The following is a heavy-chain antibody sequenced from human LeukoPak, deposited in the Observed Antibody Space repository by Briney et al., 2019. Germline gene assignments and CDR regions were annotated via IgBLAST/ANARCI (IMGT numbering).Heavy chain of an antibody. J-gene: IGHJ6*03. D-gene: IGHD6-19*01. V-gene: IGHV6-1*01. CDR2: TYYRSKWYN. CDR1: GDSVSSNSAA. CDR3: AGVRGIAVASHYYYYMDV. Sequence: SQTLSLTCAISGDSVSSNSAAWNWIRQSPSRGFEWLGRTYYRSKWYNDYAVSVKSRITINPDTSKNQFSLQLNSVTPEDTAVYYCAGVRGIAVASHYYYYMDVWGKGTTVIISS.